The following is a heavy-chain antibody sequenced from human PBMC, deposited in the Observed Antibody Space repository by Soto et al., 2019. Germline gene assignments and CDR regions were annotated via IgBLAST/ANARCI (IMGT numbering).Heavy chain of an antibody. Sequence: SETLSLTCTVSGDSISNGDYYWSWIRQPPGRGLEWIGYIDSSGSTYYNPSLKSRLTMSVDMSKNQFSLRLTSVTAADTAVYYCASRYLYWGQGLLVTVS. CDR3: ASRYLY. J-gene: IGHJ4*02. V-gene: IGHV4-30-4*01. CDR2: IDSSGST. CDR1: GDSISNGDYY. D-gene: IGHD3-16*02.